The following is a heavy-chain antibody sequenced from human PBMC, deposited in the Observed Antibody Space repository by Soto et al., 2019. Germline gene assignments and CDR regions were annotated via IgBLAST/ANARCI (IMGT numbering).Heavy chain of an antibody. J-gene: IGHJ4*02. Sequence: SETLSLTCSVSGGSISTVGHYWTWIRQPAGKGLEWIGRIYTSGSTNYNPSLKSRVTMSVDTSKNQFSLKLSSVTAADTAVYYCARGGYGDYESNYFDYWGQGTLVTVSS. CDR1: GGSISTVGHY. CDR2: IYTSGST. V-gene: IGHV4-4*07. CDR3: ARGGYGDYESNYFDY. D-gene: IGHD4-17*01.